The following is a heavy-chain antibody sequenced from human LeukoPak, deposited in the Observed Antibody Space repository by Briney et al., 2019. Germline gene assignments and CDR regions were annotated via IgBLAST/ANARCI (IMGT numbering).Heavy chain of an antibody. J-gene: IGHJ5*02. CDR2: NNVRGDT. V-gene: IGHV4-34*01. Sequence: SETLSLTCAVYGWSINDYYWNWSRQPPRQGLGWGGDNNVRGDTNSNPSLKSRVTISVATSKSHSYLTLTSLTAADTAVYYCARGHVPDARSYNWFDPWGQGTLVTVSS. D-gene: IGHD3-10*01. CDR1: GWSINDYY. CDR3: ARGHVPDARSYNWFDP.